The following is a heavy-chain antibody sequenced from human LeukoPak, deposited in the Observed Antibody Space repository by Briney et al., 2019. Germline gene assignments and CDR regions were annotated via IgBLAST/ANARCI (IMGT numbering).Heavy chain of an antibody. CDR2: IIPIFGTA. CDR3: ARAARFGGSYGTEYYFDY. J-gene: IGHJ4*02. V-gene: IGHV1-69*13. CDR1: GGTFSSYA. D-gene: IGHD1-26*01. Sequence: SVKVSCKASGGTFSSYAISWVRQAPGQGLEWMGGIIPIFGTANYAQKFQGRVTITADESTGTAYMELSSLRSEDTAVYYCARAARFGGSYGTEYYFDYWGQGTLVTVSS.